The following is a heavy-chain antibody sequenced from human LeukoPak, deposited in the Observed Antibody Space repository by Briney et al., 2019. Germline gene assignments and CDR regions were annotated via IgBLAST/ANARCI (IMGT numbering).Heavy chain of an antibody. J-gene: IGHJ3*02. CDR2: IYHSGST. CDR1: GGSFSGYY. D-gene: IGHD1-26*01. CDR3: ARDSTRGSYYGGSAFDI. V-gene: IGHV4-34*01. Sequence: PSETLSLTCAVYGGSFSGYYWSWIRQPPGKGLEWIGEIYHSGSTNYNPSLKSRVTISVDKSKNQFSLKLSSVTAADTAVYYCARDSTRGSYYGGSAFDIWGQGTMVTVSS.